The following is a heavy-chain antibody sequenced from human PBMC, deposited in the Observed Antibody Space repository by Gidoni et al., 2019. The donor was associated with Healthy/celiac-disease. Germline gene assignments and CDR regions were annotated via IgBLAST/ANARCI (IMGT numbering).Heavy chain of an antibody. CDR3: AREERAFYYYYGMDV. V-gene: IGHV4-34*01. CDR1: GGSFSGYY. J-gene: IGHJ6*02. D-gene: IGHD1-1*01. Sequence: QVQLQQWGAGLLKPSETLSLTCAVYGGSFSGYYWSCIRQPPGKGLEWIGEINHSGSTNYNPSLKSRVTISVDTSKNQFSLKLSSVTAADTAVYYCAREERAFYYYYGMDVWGQGTTVTVSS. CDR2: INHSGST.